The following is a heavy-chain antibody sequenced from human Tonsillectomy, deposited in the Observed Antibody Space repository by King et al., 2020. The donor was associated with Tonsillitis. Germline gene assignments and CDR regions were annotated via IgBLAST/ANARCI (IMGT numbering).Heavy chain of an antibody. Sequence: VQLVESGGGFVQPGGSLRLSCAASGFTFSSYAMSWVRQAPGKGLEWVSAIRCSGDTTYYADSVKVRFTVSRDNSKNTLYLQMNSLRDEDTSLYYCAKVRRRSYYLWSGYYSAVAYGGQGTLVTVSA. CDR2: IRCSGDTT. J-gene: IGHJ4*02. CDR3: AKVRRRSYYLWSGYYSAVAY. D-gene: IGHD3-3*01. V-gene: IGHV3-23*04. CDR1: GFTFSSYA.